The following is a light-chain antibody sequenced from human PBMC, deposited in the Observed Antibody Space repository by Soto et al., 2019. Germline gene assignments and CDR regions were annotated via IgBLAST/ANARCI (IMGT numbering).Light chain of an antibody. CDR2: DTS. J-gene: IGKJ5*01. CDR3: QQRSNWPLT. Sequence: ELVFTQSPATLHLSPGERPTLSCRASQFLSSYLAGYQQIPGKPPRLLIYDTSNRVTGIPARFSGSGSGTDLTLTISSLEPEDFAVYYCQQRSNWPLTFGQGTRLEIK. CDR1: QFLSSY. V-gene: IGKV3-11*01.